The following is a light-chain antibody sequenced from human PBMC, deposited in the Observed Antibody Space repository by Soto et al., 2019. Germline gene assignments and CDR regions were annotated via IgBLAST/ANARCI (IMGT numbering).Light chain of an antibody. V-gene: IGLV2-18*02. CDR1: SSDVGGYNR. J-gene: IGLJ1*01. CDR3: SSYTGSSTWV. CDR2: EVS. Sequence: QSALTQPPSVSGSPGQSVTISCAGTSSDVGGYNRVSWYQQPPGTAPKLVISEVSNRPSGVPDRFSGSKSANTASLTISGLQAEDEADYYCSSYTGSSTWVFGTGNKVTVL.